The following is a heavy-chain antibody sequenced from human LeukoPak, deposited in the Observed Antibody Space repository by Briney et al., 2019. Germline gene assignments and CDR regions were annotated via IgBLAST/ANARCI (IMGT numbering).Heavy chain of an antibody. Sequence: PGGSLRLSCAASGFTFSSYAMSWVRQAPGKGLEWVSAISGSGGSTYYADSVKGRFTISRDNSKNTLYLQMNSLRAEDTAVYYCAKDRQGRVVVIYYMDVWGKGTTVTVSS. CDR1: GFTFSSYA. CDR2: ISGSGGST. D-gene: IGHD2/OR15-2a*01. CDR3: AKDRQGRVVVIYYMDV. V-gene: IGHV3-23*01. J-gene: IGHJ6*03.